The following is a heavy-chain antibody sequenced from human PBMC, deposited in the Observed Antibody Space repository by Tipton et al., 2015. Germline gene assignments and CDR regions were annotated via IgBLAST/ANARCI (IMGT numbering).Heavy chain of an antibody. CDR1: GGSVSSGGYY. V-gene: IGHV4-61*08. CDR2: IYYSGST. CDR3: ARKKRWDYYGSGSYLGPYYYYYGMDV. D-gene: IGHD3-10*01. J-gene: IGHJ6*02. Sequence: TLSLTCTVSGGSVSSGGYYWGWIRQPPGKGLEWIGYIYYSGSTNYNPSLKSRVTISVDTSKNQFSLKLSSVTAADTAVYYCARKKRWDYYGSGSYLGPYYYYYGMDVWGQGTTVTVSS.